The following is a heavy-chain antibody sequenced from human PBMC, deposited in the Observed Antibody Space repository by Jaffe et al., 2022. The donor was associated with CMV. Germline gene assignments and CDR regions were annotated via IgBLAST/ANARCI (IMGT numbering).Heavy chain of an antibody. V-gene: IGHV3-23*04. CDR3: AKEFDYYDSSGYYWVTTNFDY. Sequence: EVQLVESGGGLVQPGGSLRLSCAASGFTFSSYAMSWVRQAPGKGLEWVSAISGSGGSTYYADSVKGRFTISRDNSKNTLYLQMNSLRAEDTAVYYCAKEFDYYDSSGYYWVTTNFDYWGQGTLVTVSS. CDR2: ISGSGGST. J-gene: IGHJ4*02. D-gene: IGHD3-22*01. CDR1: GFTFSSYA.